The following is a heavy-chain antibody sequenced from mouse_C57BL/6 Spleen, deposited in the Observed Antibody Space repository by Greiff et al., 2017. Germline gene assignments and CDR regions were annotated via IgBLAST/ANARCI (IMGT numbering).Heavy chain of an antibody. J-gene: IGHJ2*01. Sequence: EVQVVESGGGLVKPGGSLKLSCAASGFTFSSYTMSWVRQTPEKRLEWVATISGGGGNTYYPDRVKGRFTISRDNAKNTLYLQMSSLQSEDTALYYCARRIYGPFDYWGQGTTLTVSS. V-gene: IGHV5-9*01. CDR2: ISGGGGNT. CDR1: GFTFSSYT. D-gene: IGHD1-1*02. CDR3: ARRIYGPFDY.